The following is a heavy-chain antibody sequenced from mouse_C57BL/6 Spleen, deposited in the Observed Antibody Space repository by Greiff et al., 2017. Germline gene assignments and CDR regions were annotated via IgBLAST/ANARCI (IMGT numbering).Heavy chain of an antibody. CDR2: IYPGDGDT. Sequence: VQLQQSGPELVKPGASVKISCKASGYAFSSSWMNWVKQRPGKGLEWIGRIYPGDGDTNYNGKFKGKATLTADKSSSTAYMQLSSLTSEDSAVYFCARSGDYDRGFDYWGQGTTLTVSS. CDR3: ARSGDYDRGFDY. CDR1: GYAFSSSW. D-gene: IGHD2-4*01. J-gene: IGHJ2*01. V-gene: IGHV1-82*01.